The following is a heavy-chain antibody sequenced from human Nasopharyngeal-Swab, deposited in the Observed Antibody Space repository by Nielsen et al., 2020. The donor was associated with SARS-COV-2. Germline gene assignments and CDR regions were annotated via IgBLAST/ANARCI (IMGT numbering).Heavy chain of an antibody. CDR2: IYYSGST. J-gene: IGHJ4*02. V-gene: IGHV4-30-4*08. Sequence: LRLSCAASGFTVSSNYMSWVRQPPGKGLEWIGYIYYSGSTYYNPSLKSRVTISVDTSKNQFSLKLSSVTAADTAVYYCARDSLGTYYHYFDYWGQGTLVTVSS. CDR1: GFTVSSNY. D-gene: IGHD3-22*01. CDR3: ARDSLGTYYHYFDY.